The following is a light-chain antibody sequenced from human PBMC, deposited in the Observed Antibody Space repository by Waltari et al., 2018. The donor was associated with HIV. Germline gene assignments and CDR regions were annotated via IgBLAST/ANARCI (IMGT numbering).Light chain of an antibody. CDR2: EVS. V-gene: IGLV2-14*01. CDR3: SSYTSSSTQV. Sequence: QSALTQPASVSGSPGQSITISCTGTSSDVGGYNYVSWYQQHPGKAPKLMIYEVSNRPSGVSNRFSGSKSGNTASLTIYGLQAEDEADYYCSSYTSSSTQVFGGGTK. CDR1: SSDVGGYNY. J-gene: IGLJ2*01.